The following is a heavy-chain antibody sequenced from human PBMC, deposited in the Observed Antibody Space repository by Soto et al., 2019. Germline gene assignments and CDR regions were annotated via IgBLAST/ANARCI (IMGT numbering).Heavy chain of an antibody. D-gene: IGHD3-3*01. CDR3: ARVPRRYDFWSGPNDAFDI. V-gene: IGHV1-69*13. CDR2: IIPIFGTA. CDR1: GGPFISYA. J-gene: IGHJ3*02. Sequence: VKLSCKASGGPFISYAIIWVRQAPGQGLEWMGGIIPIFGTANYAQKFQGRVTITADESTSTAYMELSSLRSEDTAVYYCARVPRRYDFWSGPNDAFDIWGQGTMVTVSS.